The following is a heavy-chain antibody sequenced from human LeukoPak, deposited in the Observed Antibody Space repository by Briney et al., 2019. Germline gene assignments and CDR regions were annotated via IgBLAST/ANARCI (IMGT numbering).Heavy chain of an antibody. CDR1: GFTFSSYT. D-gene: IGHD3-22*01. Sequence: GGSLRLSCAASGFTFSSYTMNWVRHAPGKGLEWVSSISETSIYINYADSVKGRFTISRDNAKYSLYLQMTSLRAEDTAVYYCARSYYDSSGYPHSGLDYWGQGTLVTVSS. J-gene: IGHJ4*02. CDR3: ARSYYDSSGYPHSGLDY. CDR2: ISETSIYI. V-gene: IGHV3-21*01.